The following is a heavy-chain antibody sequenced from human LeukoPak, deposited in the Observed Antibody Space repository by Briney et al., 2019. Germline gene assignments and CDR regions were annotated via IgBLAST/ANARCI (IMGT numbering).Heavy chain of an antibody. D-gene: IGHD2-21*01. V-gene: IGHV4-61*02. CDR2: IYTSGSI. CDR1: GGSISSAAYY. J-gene: IGHJ4*02. Sequence: SETLSLTCIVSGGSISSAAYYWSWIRQPAGKGLEWIGRIYTSGSIDYNPSLKSRLTISVDTSNNQFSLKLSSVTAADTAVYYCARSRSRPLLPPLPKSQYYFDYWGQGTLVTVSS. CDR3: ARSRSRPLLPPLPKSQYYFDY.